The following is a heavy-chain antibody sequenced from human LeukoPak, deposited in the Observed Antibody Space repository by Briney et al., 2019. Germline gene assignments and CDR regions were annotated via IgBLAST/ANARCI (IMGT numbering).Heavy chain of an antibody. V-gene: IGHV4-34*01. Sequence: SETLSLTCAVYGGSFSGYYWSWIRQPPGKGLEWIGEINHSGSTNYNPSLKSRVTISVDTSKNQFSLKLSSVTAADTAVYYCARVPGASDYWGQRTLVTVPS. J-gene: IGHJ4*02. D-gene: IGHD2-2*01. CDR1: GGSFSGYY. CDR3: ARVPGASDY. CDR2: INHSGST.